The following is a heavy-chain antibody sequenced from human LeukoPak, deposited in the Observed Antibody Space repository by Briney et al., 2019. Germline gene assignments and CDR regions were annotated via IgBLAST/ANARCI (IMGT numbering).Heavy chain of an antibody. CDR1: GESFSGYY. Sequence: SETLSLTCTVYGESFSGYYWTWIRQPRGKGLEWIGEISQSGSTNYNPSLKSRVTMSVDASKKQFSLKLNSVTAADTAVYYCARGRYCSGGSCYYYWGQGTLVTVSS. CDR2: ISQSGST. V-gene: IGHV4-34*01. CDR3: ARGRYCSGGSCYYY. J-gene: IGHJ4*02. D-gene: IGHD2-15*01.